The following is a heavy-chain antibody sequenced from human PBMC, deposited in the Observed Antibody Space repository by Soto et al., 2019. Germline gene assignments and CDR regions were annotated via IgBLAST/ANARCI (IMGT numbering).Heavy chain of an antibody. D-gene: IGHD3-3*01. CDR3: ARVRIFGVPGWFDP. Sequence: EVQLVESGGGLVQPGGSLRLSCAASGFTFNSYEMNWVRQAPGKGLECVSYISSSGSTMYYADSVKGRFTISRDNAKNSLYLQMTSLGVEDTAVYYCARVRIFGVPGWFDPWGQGTLVTVSS. V-gene: IGHV3-48*03. J-gene: IGHJ5*02. CDR2: ISSSGSTM. CDR1: GFTFNSYE.